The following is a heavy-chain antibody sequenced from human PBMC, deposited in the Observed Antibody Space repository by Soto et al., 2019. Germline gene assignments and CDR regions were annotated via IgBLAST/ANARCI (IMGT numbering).Heavy chain of an antibody. J-gene: IGHJ6*02. CDR3: ARGGSSRFWGSSSGSYYYYYGMDV. CDR2: IYYSGST. Sequence: SETLSLTCTVSGGSISSGDYYWSWIRQPPGKGLEWIGYIYYSGSTYYNPSLKSRVTISVDTSKNQFSLKLSSVTAADTAVYYCARGGSSRFWGSSSGSYYYYYGMDVWGQGTTVTVSS. D-gene: IGHD6-6*01. CDR1: GGSISSGDYY. V-gene: IGHV4-30-4*01.